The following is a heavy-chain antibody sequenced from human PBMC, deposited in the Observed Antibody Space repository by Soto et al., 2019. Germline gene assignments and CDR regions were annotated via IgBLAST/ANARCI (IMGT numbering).Heavy chain of an antibody. CDR1: GFTFSSYW. CDR3: AGVDTAMVLLSLNWFDP. CDR2: INSDGSST. V-gene: IGHV3-74*01. D-gene: IGHD5-18*01. Sequence: EVQLVESGGGLVQPGGSLRLSCAASGFTFSSYWMHWVRQAPGKGLVWVSRINSDGSSTSYADSVKGRFTISRDNAKNTLYLQMNSLRAEDTAVYYCAGVDTAMVLLSLNWFDPWGQGTLVTVSS. J-gene: IGHJ5*02.